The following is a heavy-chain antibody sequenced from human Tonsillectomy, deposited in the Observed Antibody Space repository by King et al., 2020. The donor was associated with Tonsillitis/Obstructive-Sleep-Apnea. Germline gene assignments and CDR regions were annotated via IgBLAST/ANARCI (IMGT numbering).Heavy chain of an antibody. Sequence: VQLVESGGVVVQPGRSLSLSCAASGFTFNSYGMHWVRQAPGKGLEWGAIIYYDGINKYNADSVKGRFTISRDNSKSTLYLQMNSLRADDTAVYYCARVGNGATQIDYWGQGTLVTVSS. J-gene: IGHJ4*02. V-gene: IGHV3-33*01. D-gene: IGHD1-1*01. CDR1: GFTFNSYG. CDR2: IYYDGINK. CDR3: ARVGNGATQIDY.